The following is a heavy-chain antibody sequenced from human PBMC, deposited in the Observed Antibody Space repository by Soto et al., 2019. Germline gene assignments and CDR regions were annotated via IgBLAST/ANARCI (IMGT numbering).Heavy chain of an antibody. CDR3: ARHGPTDNWFDP. J-gene: IGHJ5*02. CDR1: GGSISSYY. CDR2: IYYSGST. Sequence: SETMSLTCTVSGGSISSYYLSWIRKHPGKGLEWIGYIYYSGSTNYNPSLKSRVTISVDTSKNQFSLKLSSVTAADTAVYYCARHGPTDNWFDPWGQGTLVTVSS. V-gene: IGHV4-59*08.